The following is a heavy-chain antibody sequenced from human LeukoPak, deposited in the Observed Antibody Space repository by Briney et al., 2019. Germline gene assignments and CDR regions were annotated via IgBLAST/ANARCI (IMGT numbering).Heavy chain of an antibody. Sequence: PGGSLRLSCTASGFNFGDYSLSWFRQAPGVGLEWVAFNRREGYGGTTEYAASVKGRFTISKDDSKTLVYLQMNSLRTEDTAVYFCARDGAEGDNSAFDMWGQGTVVTVSS. CDR3: ARDGAEGDNSAFDM. V-gene: IGHV3-49*03. D-gene: IGHD3-22*01. J-gene: IGHJ3*02. CDR1: GFNFGDYS. CDR2: NRREGYGGTT.